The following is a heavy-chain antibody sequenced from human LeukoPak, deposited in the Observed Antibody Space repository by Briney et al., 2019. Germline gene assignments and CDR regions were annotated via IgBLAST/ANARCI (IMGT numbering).Heavy chain of an antibody. CDR2: INAGNGNT. V-gene: IGHV1-3*01. CDR1: GYTFTSYA. Sequence: ASVKVSCKASGYTFTSYAMHWVRQAPGQRLEWMGWINAGNGNTKYSQKFQGRVTITRDTSAGTAYMELSSLRSEDTAVYYCARGPLPRRYFDLWGRGTLVTVSS. J-gene: IGHJ2*01. CDR3: ARGPLPRRYFDL.